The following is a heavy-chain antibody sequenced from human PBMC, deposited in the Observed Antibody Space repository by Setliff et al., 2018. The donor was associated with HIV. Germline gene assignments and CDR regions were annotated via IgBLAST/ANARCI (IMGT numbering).Heavy chain of an antibody. CDR2: IIPIFGTA. D-gene: IGHD2-15*01. J-gene: IGHJ2*01. V-gene: IGHV1-69*13. CDR3: ARDRPLYCSGGSCYGYCDL. CDR1: GGTFSSYA. Sequence: SVKVSCKASGGTFSSYAISWVRQAPGQGLEWMGGIIPIFGTANYAQKFQGRVTITADESTSIAYMELSSLRSEDTAVYYCARDRPLYCSGGSCYGYCDLWGRGTLVTVAS.